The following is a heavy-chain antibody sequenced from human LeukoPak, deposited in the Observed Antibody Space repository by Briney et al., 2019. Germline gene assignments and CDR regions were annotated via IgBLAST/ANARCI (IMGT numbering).Heavy chain of an antibody. Sequence: PGGSLRLSCAASGFTFSSSAMSWVRQSPGKGLEWIGRIYYSGKAYYNPSLTSRVTISVDTSKNQFSLTLTSVTAADTSLYYCARHKQASSGWFISLDPWGQGTLVIVSS. J-gene: IGHJ5*02. V-gene: IGHV4-59*05. CDR2: IYYSGKA. CDR1: GFTFSSSA. D-gene: IGHD6-19*01. CDR3: ARHKQASSGWFISLDP.